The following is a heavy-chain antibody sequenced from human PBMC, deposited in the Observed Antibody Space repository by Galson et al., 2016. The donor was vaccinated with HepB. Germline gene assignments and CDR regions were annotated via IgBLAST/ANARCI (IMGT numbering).Heavy chain of an antibody. CDR3: ATDLVVSLRFSAFDL. CDR1: GFTFNNFW. J-gene: IGHJ3*01. D-gene: IGHD3-22*01. V-gene: IGHV3-7*01. Sequence: SLRLSCAASGFTFNNFWMNWVRQAPGKGLEWVANINQDGSVQNYVDSVKGRFTISRDNAENSLFLQMNSLRAEDTALYYCATDLVVSLRFSAFDLWGQGTMVSVSS. CDR2: INQDGSVQ.